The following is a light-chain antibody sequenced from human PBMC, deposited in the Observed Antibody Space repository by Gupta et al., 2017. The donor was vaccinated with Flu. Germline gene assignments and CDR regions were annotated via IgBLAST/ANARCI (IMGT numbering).Light chain of an antibody. CDR3: QQYNNWPPIT. Sequence: EIVMTQSPATLSVSPGERATLSCRASQSVSSNLAWYQQKPGQAPRLLIYSASTRATGIPARFSGSGYGTEFTLTISSRQSEDLGVYYCQQYNNWPPITFGGGTKVEIK. J-gene: IGKJ4*01. CDR2: SAS. CDR1: QSVSSN. V-gene: IGKV3-15*01.